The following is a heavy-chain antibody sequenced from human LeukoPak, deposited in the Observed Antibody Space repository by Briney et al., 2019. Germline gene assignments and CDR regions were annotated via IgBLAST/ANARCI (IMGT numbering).Heavy chain of an antibody. CDR2: IHYSGST. D-gene: IGHD3-9*01. CDR1: GGSISSSNYY. CDR3: ARLPERSDLLPSYANSFDY. V-gene: IGHV4-39*01. Sequence: SETLSLTCTVSGGSISSSNYYWAWIRQPPGKGLEWIGNIHYSGSTYYNASLNSRITMSIDTSKNRFSLRLSSVTAADTAVFFCARLPERSDLLPSYANSFDYWGQGTLVTVSS. J-gene: IGHJ4*02.